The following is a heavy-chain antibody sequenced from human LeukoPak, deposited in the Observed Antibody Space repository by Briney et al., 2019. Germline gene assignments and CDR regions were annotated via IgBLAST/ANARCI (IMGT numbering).Heavy chain of an antibody. CDR1: GFTFDDYA. V-gene: IGHV3-9*01. CDR2: ISWNSGTI. CDR3: VTHEVTVITRSTFDY. J-gene: IGHJ4*02. Sequence: PGGSLRLSCAASGFTFDDYAMHWVRQAPGKGLEWVSGISWNSGTIGYADSVKGRFTISRDNAKNSLYLQMHSLRVDDTAVYYCVTHEVTVITRSTFDYWGQGALLTVSS. D-gene: IGHD4-23*01.